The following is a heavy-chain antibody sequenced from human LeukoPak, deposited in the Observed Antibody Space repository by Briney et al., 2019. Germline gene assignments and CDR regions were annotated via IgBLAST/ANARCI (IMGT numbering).Heavy chain of an antibody. V-gene: IGHV3-11*01. CDR1: GLNFSVYY. J-gene: IGHJ4*02. Sequence: GGSLRLSCAASGLNFSVYYMTWIRQAPGNGLEWLSYISKSGTSVYYADSVKGRFTIHRDNAKNSLYLHMNSLRAEDTAVYYCAAGVALDYWRQGALDTVSS. D-gene: IGHD3-3*01. CDR3: AAGVALDY. CDR2: ISKSGTSV.